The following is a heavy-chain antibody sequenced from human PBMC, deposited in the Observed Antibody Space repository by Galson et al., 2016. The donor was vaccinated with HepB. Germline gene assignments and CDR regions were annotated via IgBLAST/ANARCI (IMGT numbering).Heavy chain of an antibody. CDR2: INWNSGSI. CDR3: AKFYGSNGPPDVFDI. V-gene: IGHV3-9*01. D-gene: IGHD2-8*01. CDR1: GFTFDDYA. Sequence: SLRLSCAASGFTFDDYAMHWVRQVPGKGLEWVAGINWNSGSIGYADSVKGRFTISRDNAKNSLYLQMNSLRAEDTALYYCAKFYGSNGPPDVFDIWGQGTMVTVS. J-gene: IGHJ3*02.